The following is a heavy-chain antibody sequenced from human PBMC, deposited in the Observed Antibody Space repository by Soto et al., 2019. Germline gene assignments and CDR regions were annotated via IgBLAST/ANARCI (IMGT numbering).Heavy chain of an antibody. Sequence: PSDTLSLTCTVSGGSISRYYWSWILQPPGKGLEWVGYIYYSVTTNYNPSLKSRVTIPVDTSKNQVSLKLSSVTAADPAVYYCARDRSSWSLSAYYYYMDVWGQGTTVTVSS. CDR2: IYYSVTT. CDR3: ARDRSSWSLSAYYYYMDV. J-gene: IGHJ6*03. V-gene: IGHV4-59*01. D-gene: IGHD6-13*01. CDR1: GGSISRYY.